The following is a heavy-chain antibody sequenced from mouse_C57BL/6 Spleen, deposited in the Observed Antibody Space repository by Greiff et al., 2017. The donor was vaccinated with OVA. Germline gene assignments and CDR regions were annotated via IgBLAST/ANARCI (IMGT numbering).Heavy chain of an antibody. D-gene: IGHD4-1*02. Sequence: EVQLQESGGGLVQPGVSLSLSCAASGFTFTDYYMSWVRQPPGKALEWLGFIRNKANGYTTEYSASVKGRFTISRDNSQSILYLQMNALRAEDSATYYCARSSTGTTGAWFAYWGQGTLVTVSA. V-gene: IGHV7-3*01. CDR1: GFTFTDYY. J-gene: IGHJ3*01. CDR3: ARSSTGTTGAWFAY. CDR2: IRNKANGYTT.